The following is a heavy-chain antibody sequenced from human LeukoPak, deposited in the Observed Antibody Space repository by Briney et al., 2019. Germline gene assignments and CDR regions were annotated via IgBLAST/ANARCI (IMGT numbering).Heavy chain of an antibody. V-gene: IGHV3-30-3*01. CDR1: GFTFSSYA. Sequence: GGSLRLSCAASGFTFSSYAMHWVRQAPGKGLEWVAVISYDGSNKYYADSVKGRFTISRDNAKNSLYLQMNSLRAEDTAAYYCARYCSSTSCHDAVDIWGQGTMVTVSS. J-gene: IGHJ3*02. CDR3: ARYCSSTSCHDAVDI. CDR2: ISYDGSNK. D-gene: IGHD2-2*01.